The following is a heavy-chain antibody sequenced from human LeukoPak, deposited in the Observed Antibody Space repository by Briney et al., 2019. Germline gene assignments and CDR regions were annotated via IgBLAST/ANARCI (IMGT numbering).Heavy chain of an antibody. CDR3: ARQPLYDTSGYGQFDY. V-gene: IGHV4-34*01. Sequence: SETLSLTCAVYGGSFSGYYWSWIRQPPGKGLEWIGEIYHNGNTNYNPSLKSRVTISVDTSRNQFSLRLSPVTAADTALYYCARQPLYDTSGYGQFDYWGQGTLVTVSS. CDR2: IYHNGNT. CDR1: GGSFSGYY. J-gene: IGHJ4*02. D-gene: IGHD3-22*01.